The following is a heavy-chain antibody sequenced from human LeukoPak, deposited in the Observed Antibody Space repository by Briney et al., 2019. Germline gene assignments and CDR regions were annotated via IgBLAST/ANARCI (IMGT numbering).Heavy chain of an antibody. CDR3: ASLAVVTPRAYYFDY. V-gene: IGHV4-59*01. J-gene: IGHJ4*02. Sequence: SETLSLTCTVSGGSISSYYWSWIRQPPGKGLEWIGYIYYSGSTNYNPSLKSRVTISVDTSKNQFSLKLSSVTAADTAVYYCASLAVVTPRAYYFDYWGQGTLVTVSS. CDR1: GGSISSYY. D-gene: IGHD4-23*01. CDR2: IYYSGST.